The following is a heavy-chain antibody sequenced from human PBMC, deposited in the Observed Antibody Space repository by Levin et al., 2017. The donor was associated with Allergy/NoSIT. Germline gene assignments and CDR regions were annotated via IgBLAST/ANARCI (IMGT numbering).Heavy chain of an antibody. V-gene: IGHV3-30*04. CDR3: ARDSSGYYLSGYFDY. Sequence: GGSLRLSCAASGFTFSSYAMHWVRQAPGKGLEWVAVISYDGSNKYYADSVKGRFTISRDNSKNTLYLQMNSLRAEDTAVYYCARDSSGYYLSGYFDYWGQGTLVTVSS. CDR1: GFTFSSYA. D-gene: IGHD3-22*01. J-gene: IGHJ4*02. CDR2: ISYDGSNK.